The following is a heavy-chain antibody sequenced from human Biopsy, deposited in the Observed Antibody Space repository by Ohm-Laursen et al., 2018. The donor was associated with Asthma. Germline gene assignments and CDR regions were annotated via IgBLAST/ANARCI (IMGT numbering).Heavy chain of an antibody. CDR3: ASDFPKDYVRYNFQF. J-gene: IGHJ4*02. V-gene: IGHV1-24*01. Sequence: ASVKVSCKASGYTFNSAGITWVRQAPGQGLEWMGGHDHEEGGTVNARRFQGRVTMTEDTSTDTAYMELSSLSSDDTAVYYCASDFPKDYVRYNFQFWGQGTLVTVSS. CDR1: GYTFNSAG. CDR2: HDHEEGGT. D-gene: IGHD4-17*01.